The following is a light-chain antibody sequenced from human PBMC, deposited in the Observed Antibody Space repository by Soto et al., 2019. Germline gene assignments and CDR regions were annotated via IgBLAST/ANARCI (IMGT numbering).Light chain of an antibody. Sequence: LTQPASVSGSTGRSIAISCTGTSSDVGAFNYVSWYQQHPGKAPKFMIFDVSSRPSGVSDRFSGSKSGNTASLTISGLQTEDEADYYCASYTTSSTYVFGTGTKVTVL. CDR2: DVS. CDR3: ASYTTSSTYV. J-gene: IGLJ1*01. CDR1: SSDVGAFNY. V-gene: IGLV2-14*03.